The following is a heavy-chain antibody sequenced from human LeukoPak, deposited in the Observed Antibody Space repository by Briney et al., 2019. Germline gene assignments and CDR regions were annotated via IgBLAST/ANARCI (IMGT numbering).Heavy chain of an antibody. Sequence: KTGGSLRLSCVASGFTLSSAWMSWVRQAPGKGLEWVGRIKTKTDGGTPDYAAPMKGRFTISRDDSRNTLYLQMNSLKTEDTAVYYCTTYRVGEQWMIPNYWGQGTLVTVSS. CDR3: TTYRVGEQWMIPNY. V-gene: IGHV3-15*01. CDR1: GFTLSSAW. J-gene: IGHJ4*02. CDR2: IKTKTDGGTP. D-gene: IGHD6-19*01.